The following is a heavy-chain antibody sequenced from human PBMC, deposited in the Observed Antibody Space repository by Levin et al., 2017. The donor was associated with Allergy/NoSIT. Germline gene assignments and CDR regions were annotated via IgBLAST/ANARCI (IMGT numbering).Heavy chain of an antibody. D-gene: IGHD1-1*01. Sequence: GESLKISCAASGFIFSSFAMSWVRQAPGKGLEWVSLISGSGEYRYYADSVKGRFTISRDNSKNTLYLQLNSLRAEDTAFYYCAKDQLTPDGGYYHYGMDVWGQGTAVTVSS. CDR2: ISGSGEYR. CDR3: AKDQLTPDGGYYHYGMDV. CDR1: GFIFSSFA. V-gene: IGHV3-23*01. J-gene: IGHJ6*02.